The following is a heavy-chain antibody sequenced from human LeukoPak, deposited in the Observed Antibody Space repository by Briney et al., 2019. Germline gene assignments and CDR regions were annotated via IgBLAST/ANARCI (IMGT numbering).Heavy chain of an antibody. V-gene: IGHV3-49*04. Sequence: AGRSLRLSCAASGFTFGDYEMSWVRQATGKGLEWVSFIRRKTSGGTTENAASVKGRFTISRDDSKSIAYLQLNSLKTEDTAVYYCTRVFRRDGYNSFDYWGQGTLVTVSS. J-gene: IGHJ4*02. CDR2: IRRKTSGGTT. CDR3: TRVFRRDGYNSFDY. CDR1: GFTFGDYE. D-gene: IGHD5-24*01.